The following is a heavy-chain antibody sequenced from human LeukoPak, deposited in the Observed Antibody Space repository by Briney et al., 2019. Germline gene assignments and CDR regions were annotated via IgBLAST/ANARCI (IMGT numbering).Heavy chain of an antibody. Sequence: GGSLRLSCAASGFTFSDYYMSWIRQAPGKGLEWVSYISSSGSTIYYADSVKGRFTISRDNAKNSLYLQINSLIIEDTAVYYCARKTYGGNSWYFDFWGQGTLVTVSS. CDR1: GFTFSDYY. D-gene: IGHD4-23*01. CDR2: ISSSGSTI. CDR3: ARKTYGGNSWYFDF. V-gene: IGHV3-11*04. J-gene: IGHJ4*02.